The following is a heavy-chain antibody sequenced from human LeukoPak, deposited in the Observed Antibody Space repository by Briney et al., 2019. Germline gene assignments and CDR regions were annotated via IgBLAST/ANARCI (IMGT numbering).Heavy chain of an antibody. CDR3: ARSRRFSSGWYGGNYFDY. CDR1: GYTFTSYD. V-gene: IGHV1-8*03. D-gene: IGHD6-19*01. CDR2: MNPNSGNT. Sequence: ASVKVSCKASGYTFTSYDINWVRQATGQGLEWMGWMNPNSGNTGYAQKFQGRVTITRNTSISTAYMELSSLRSEDTAVYYCARSRRFSSGWYGGNYFDYWGQGTLVTVSS. J-gene: IGHJ4*02.